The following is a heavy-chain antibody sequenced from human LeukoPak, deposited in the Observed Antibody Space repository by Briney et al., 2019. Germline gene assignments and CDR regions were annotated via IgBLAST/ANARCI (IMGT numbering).Heavy chain of an antibody. CDR1: GYTFTSYG. V-gene: IGHV1-8*02. CDR2: MNPNSGNT. CDR3: ARGPRRVGSSWYNRLY. J-gene: IGHJ4*02. Sequence: ASVKVSCKASGYTFTSYGISWVRQATGPGLEWMGLMNPNSGNTGYAQKFQGRVTMTRNTSISTAYMELSSLRYEDTAVYYCARGPRRVGSSWYNRLYWGQGTLVTVSS. D-gene: IGHD6-13*01.